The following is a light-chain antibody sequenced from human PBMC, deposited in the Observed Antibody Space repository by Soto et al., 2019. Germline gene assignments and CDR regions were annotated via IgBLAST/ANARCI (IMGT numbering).Light chain of an antibody. CDR2: HNN. CDR1: DSNIGDNY. V-gene: IGLV1-51*01. CDR3: AAWDTSLSAVV. Sequence: QSVLTQPPSVSAAPGQRVTISCSGSDSNIGDNYVSWYQQVPGTAPKLLIYHNNKRPSGIPDRFSGSKSDTSATLDIAGLKTGDESDYFCAAWDTSLSAVVFGGGTKLTVL. J-gene: IGLJ2*01.